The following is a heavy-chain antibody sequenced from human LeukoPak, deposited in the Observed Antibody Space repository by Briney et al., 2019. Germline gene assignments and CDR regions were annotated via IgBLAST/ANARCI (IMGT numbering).Heavy chain of an antibody. CDR1: GGSISSYY. CDR2: IYYSGST. Sequence: SETLSLTCPVSGGSISSYYWSWIRQPPGKGLGWIGYIYYSGSTNYNPSLKSRVTISVDTSKNQFSLKLSSVTAADTAVYYCASGIAVAGTRGDYWGQGTLVTVSS. V-gene: IGHV4-59*01. D-gene: IGHD6-19*01. J-gene: IGHJ4*02. CDR3: ASGIAVAGTRGDY.